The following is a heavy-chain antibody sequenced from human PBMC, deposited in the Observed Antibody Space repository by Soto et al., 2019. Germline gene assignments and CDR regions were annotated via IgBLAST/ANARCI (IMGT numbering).Heavy chain of an antibody. V-gene: IGHV3-74*01. CDR2: IRTDGSST. CDR1: GFTFSNYW. Sequence: EVQLVESGGGLVQPGGSLRLSCAASGFTFSNYWMHWVRQAPGKGLLWVSRIRTDGSSTGYADSVKGRFTISRDNAKNTLYLQMNSLRAEDTAVYYCARDGFYGDYALDYWGQGTLVTVSS. CDR3: ARDGFYGDYALDY. J-gene: IGHJ4*02. D-gene: IGHD4-17*01.